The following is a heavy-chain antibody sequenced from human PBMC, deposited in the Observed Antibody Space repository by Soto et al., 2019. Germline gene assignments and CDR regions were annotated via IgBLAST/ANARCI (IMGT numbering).Heavy chain of an antibody. V-gene: IGHV3-30*14. CDR3: ASGGGGSNWFDP. D-gene: IGHD3-16*01. Sequence: QVQLVESGGGVVQPGRSLRLSCAASGFTFSDYAMHWVRQTPGKGLEWVAYLIFDGSNKYYADSVKGRFSISRDNSNNTLYLQMNSRTTEDTALYYCASGGGGSNWFDPWGQGTLVTVSS. CDR2: LIFDGSNK. J-gene: IGHJ5*02. CDR1: GFTFSDYA.